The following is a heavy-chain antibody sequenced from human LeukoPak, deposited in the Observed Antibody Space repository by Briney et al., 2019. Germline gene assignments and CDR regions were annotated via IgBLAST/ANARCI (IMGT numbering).Heavy chain of an antibody. V-gene: IGHV3-23*01. J-gene: IGHJ4*02. D-gene: IGHD3-22*01. CDR2: ISGSGGST. Sequence: GSLRLSCAASGFTFSSYAMSWVRQAPGKGLEWVSAISGSGGSTYYADSVKGRFTISRDNSKNTLYLQMNSLRAEDTAVYYCAKGARLTYYYDSSGYYPEYYLDYWGQGTLVTVSS. CDR1: GFTFSSYA. CDR3: AKGARLTYYYDSSGYYPEYYLDY.